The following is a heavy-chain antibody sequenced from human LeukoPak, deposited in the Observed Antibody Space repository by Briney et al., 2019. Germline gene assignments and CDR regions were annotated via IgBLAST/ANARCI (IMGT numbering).Heavy chain of an antibody. V-gene: IGHV1-46*01. J-gene: IGHJ4*02. CDR2: INPSGGST. CDR1: GYTFTSYY. Sequence: ASVKVSCKASGYTFTSYYMHWVRQAPGQGLEWMGIINPSGGSTSYAQKFQGRVTMTTDTSTSTAYMELRSLRSDDTAVYYCARVDTAMVDYWGQGTLVTVST. CDR3: ARVDTAMVDY. D-gene: IGHD5-18*01.